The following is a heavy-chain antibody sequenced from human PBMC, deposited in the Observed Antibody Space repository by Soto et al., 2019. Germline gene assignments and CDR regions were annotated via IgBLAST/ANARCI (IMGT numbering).Heavy chain of an antibody. CDR2: IKSKTDGGTT. J-gene: IGHJ4*02. CDR1: GFTFSNYG. V-gene: IGHV3-15*01. CDR3: TTAPIRIMITFGGVYRDYFDY. D-gene: IGHD3-16*01. Sequence: GGSLRLSCATSGFTFSNYGIHWVRQAPGKGLEWVGRIKSKTDGGTTDYAAPVKGRFTISRDDSKNTLYLQMNSLKTEDTAVYYCTTAPIRIMITFGGVYRDYFDYWGQGTLVTVSS.